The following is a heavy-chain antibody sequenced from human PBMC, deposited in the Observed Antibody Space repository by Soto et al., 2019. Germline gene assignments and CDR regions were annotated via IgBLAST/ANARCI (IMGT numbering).Heavy chain of an antibody. J-gene: IGHJ6*02. V-gene: IGHV1-18*01. CDR2: ISAYNGNT. Sequence: QVQLVQSGAEVKKPGASVKVSCKASGYTFTSYGISWGRQAPGQGLEWRGWISAYNGNTNYAQKLQGRVTMTTDTSTSTAYMELRSLRSDDTAVYYCARERGSSWNYYYYGMDVWGQGTTVTVSS. CDR3: ARERGSSWNYYYYGMDV. CDR1: GYTFTSYG. D-gene: IGHD6-13*01.